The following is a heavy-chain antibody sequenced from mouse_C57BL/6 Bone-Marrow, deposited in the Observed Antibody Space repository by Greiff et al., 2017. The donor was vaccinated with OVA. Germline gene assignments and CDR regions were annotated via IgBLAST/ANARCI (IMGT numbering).Heavy chain of an antibody. V-gene: IGHV2-4*01. CDR1: GFSLTSYG. J-gene: IGHJ4*01. CDR2: IWSGEST. CDR3: TKNANTKVASYAMDY. D-gene: IGHD1-1*01. Sequence: VMLVESGPGLVQPSQSLSITCTVSGFSLTSYGVHWVRQPPGKGLEWLGVIWSGESTDYNAAFISRLSISKDNSKSQVFFKMNSLQADDTAIYYCTKNANTKVASYAMDYWGQGTSVTVSS.